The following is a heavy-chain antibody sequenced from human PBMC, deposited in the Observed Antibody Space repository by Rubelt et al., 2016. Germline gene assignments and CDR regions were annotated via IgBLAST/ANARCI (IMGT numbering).Heavy chain of an antibody. CDR2: VYYSGST. D-gene: IGHD4-17*01. CDR1: GGPISSGNW. Sequence: QVQLQESGPGLVKPSGTLSLTCAVSGGPISSGNWWSWVRQPPGKGLEWIGYVYYSGSTNYNPSLKSRVTISVDTSKNHFSLKLSSVTAADTAVYYCASSTVTNRYWYFDLWGRGTLVTVSS. J-gene: IGHJ2*01. V-gene: IGHV4-4*02. CDR3: ASSTVTNRYWYFDL.